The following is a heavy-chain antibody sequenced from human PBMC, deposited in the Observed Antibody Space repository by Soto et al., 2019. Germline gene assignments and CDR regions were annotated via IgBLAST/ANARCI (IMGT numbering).Heavy chain of an antibody. D-gene: IGHD6-19*01. CDR3: ARPTRQWLGLRYYYGMDV. CDR1: GLSFSGYY. Sequence: SETLSLTCPVYGLSFSGYYWSWIRQPPGKGLEWIGEINHSGSTNYNPSLKSRVTISVDTSNQFSLKLSSVTAADTAVYYCARPTRQWLGLRYYYGMDVWGQGTTVTVSS. V-gene: IGHV4-34*01. J-gene: IGHJ6*02. CDR2: INHSGST.